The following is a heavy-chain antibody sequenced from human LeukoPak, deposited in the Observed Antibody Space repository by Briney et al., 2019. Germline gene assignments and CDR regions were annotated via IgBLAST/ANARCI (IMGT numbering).Heavy chain of an antibody. V-gene: IGHV7-4-1*02. J-gene: IGHJ3*02. CDR3: ARGINWNDEAFDI. Sequence: GASVKVSCKASGNTFTRYAMNWVRQAPGQGLEWMGWINTNTGNPTYAQGFTGRFVFSLDTSVSTAYLQISSLKAEDTAVYYCARGINWNDEAFDIWGQGTMVTVSS. CDR2: INTNTGNP. CDR1: GNTFTRYA. D-gene: IGHD1-20*01.